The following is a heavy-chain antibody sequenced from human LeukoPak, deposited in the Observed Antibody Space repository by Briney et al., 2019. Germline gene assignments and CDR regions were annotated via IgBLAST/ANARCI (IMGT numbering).Heavy chain of an antibody. J-gene: IGHJ3*01. Sequence: ASVKVSCKASAGTFSSYDISWVRQDPGQGIEWMGGIIPIFGTTNYAQKFQGRDTITTDKSTSTAYMELSRLTSEDTAVYYCARERDILTGYYRPHDAFDVWGQGTMVTVSS. CDR2: IIPIFGTT. CDR1: AGTFSSYD. V-gene: IGHV1-69*05. CDR3: ARERDILTGYYRPHDAFDV. D-gene: IGHD3-9*01.